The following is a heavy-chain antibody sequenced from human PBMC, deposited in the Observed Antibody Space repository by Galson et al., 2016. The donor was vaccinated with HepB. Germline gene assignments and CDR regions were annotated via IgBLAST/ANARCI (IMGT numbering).Heavy chain of an antibody. D-gene: IGHD2-21*02. CDR1: GFTFSNAW. J-gene: IGHJ4*02. V-gene: IGHV3-15*01. CDR2: IKSKGDGGTI. CDR3: TSRLFQ. Sequence: SLRLSCAGSGFTFSNAWLSWARQAPGKGPEWVGRIKSKGDGGTIDYAPAVKGRFTISGDESKNMLYLQMMSLTTEDTAVYYCTSRLFQWGQGTLVAVSS.